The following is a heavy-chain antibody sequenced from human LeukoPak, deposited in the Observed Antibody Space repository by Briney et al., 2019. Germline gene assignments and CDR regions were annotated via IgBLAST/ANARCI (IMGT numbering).Heavy chain of an antibody. Sequence: GRSLRLSCAASGFTFSSYAMHWVRQAPGKGLEWVAVISYDGSNKYYADSVKGRFTISRDNSKNTLYLQMNSLRAEDTAVYYCARGAIARNWFDPWGREPWSPSPQ. D-gene: IGHD2-21*01. J-gene: IGHJ5*02. CDR1: GFTFSSYA. CDR2: ISYDGSNK. CDR3: ARGAIARNWFDP. V-gene: IGHV3-30*04.